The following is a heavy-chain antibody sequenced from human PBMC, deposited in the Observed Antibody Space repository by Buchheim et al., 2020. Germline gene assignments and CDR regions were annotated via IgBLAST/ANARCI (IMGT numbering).Heavy chain of an antibody. CDR3: GAGYCGSTSCYGGYYYYGMDV. J-gene: IGHJ6*02. Sequence: QVQLVQSGAEVKKPGSSVKVSCKASGGTFSSYAISWVRQAPGQGLEWMGGFIPIFGTANYAQKFQGRVTITADESPSTANMELSSLRSEDTAVYYCGAGYCGSTSCYGGYYYYGMDVWGQGTT. V-gene: IGHV1-69*01. CDR2: FIPIFGTA. D-gene: IGHD2-2*01. CDR1: GGTFSSYA.